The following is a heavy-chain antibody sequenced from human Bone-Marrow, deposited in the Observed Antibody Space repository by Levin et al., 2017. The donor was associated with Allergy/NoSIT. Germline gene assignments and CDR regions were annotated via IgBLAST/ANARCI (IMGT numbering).Heavy chain of an antibody. CDR2: ISSSGDYT. Sequence: SGGSLRLSCAASGFTFSDYYMSWLRQAPGKGLEWLSYISSSGDYTNYADSVKGRFTISRDNAKNSLYLQIDSLRTGDTAVYYCARNSYYGDYYFDYWGQGTLVTVSS. D-gene: IGHD4-17*01. CDR3: ARNSYYGDYYFDY. J-gene: IGHJ4*02. V-gene: IGHV3-11*03. CDR1: GFTFSDYY.